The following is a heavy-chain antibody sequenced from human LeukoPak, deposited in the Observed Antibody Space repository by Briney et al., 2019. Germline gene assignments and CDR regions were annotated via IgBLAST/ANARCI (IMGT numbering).Heavy chain of an antibody. CDR1: GFTFSNYW. CDR3: ARDDGDV. J-gene: IGHJ6*04. V-gene: IGHV3-7*01. CDR2: INEDGSGK. Sequence: GGSLRLSCVSSGFTFSNYWMKWVRQAPGKGLEWVASINEDGSGKFSVGSVKDRITISRDNTRNSLDLQINSLTVEDTAIYYCARDDGDVWGTGTTVTVST.